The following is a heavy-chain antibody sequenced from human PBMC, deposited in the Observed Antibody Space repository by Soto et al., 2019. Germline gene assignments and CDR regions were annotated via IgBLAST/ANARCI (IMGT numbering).Heavy chain of an antibody. CDR2: IVVGSGNT. CDR1: GFTFTSSA. CDR3: AAVPLGAANPELC. D-gene: IGHD1-26*01. V-gene: IGHV1-58*01. Sequence: QMQLVQSGPEVKKPGTSVKVSCKASGFTFTSSAVQWVRQARGQRLEWIGWIVVGSGNTNYAQKFQERVTITRDMSRSTAYVEVSSLRSEDPAVYYCAAVPLGAANPELCWGQGTLVTVSS. J-gene: IGHJ4*02.